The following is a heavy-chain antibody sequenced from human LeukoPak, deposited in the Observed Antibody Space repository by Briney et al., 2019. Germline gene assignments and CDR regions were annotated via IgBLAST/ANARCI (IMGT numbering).Heavy chain of an antibody. CDR1: GGSFRGYY. D-gene: IGHD6-13*01. J-gene: IGHJ6*02. Sequence: SETLSLTCAVYGGSFRGYYWSWIRQPPGKGLEWIGEINHSGSTNYNPSLKSRVTISVDTSKNQFSLKLSSVTAADTAVYYCARGVSSNHYYYGMDVWGQGTTVTVSS. CDR3: ARGVSSNHYYYGMDV. CDR2: INHSGST. V-gene: IGHV4-34*01.